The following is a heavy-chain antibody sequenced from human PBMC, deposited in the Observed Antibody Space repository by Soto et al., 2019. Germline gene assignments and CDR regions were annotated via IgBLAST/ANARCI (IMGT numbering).Heavy chain of an antibody. V-gene: IGHV1-8*01. CDR3: ARYWLDSGYDRDYYYYYTDV. Sequence: ASVKVSCKASGYTFTSYDINWARQATGQGLERMGWMNPNSGNTGYAQKFQGRVTMTRNTSISTAYMELSSLRSEDTAVYYCARYWLDSGYDRDYYYYYTDVWGKGTTVTVSS. D-gene: IGHD5-12*01. CDR2: MNPNSGNT. J-gene: IGHJ6*03. CDR1: GYTFTSYD.